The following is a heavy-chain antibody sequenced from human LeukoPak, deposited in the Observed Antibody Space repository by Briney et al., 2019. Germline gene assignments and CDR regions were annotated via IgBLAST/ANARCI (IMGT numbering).Heavy chain of an antibody. Sequence: GGSLRLSCAASGFTFSNAWMSWVRQAPGKGLEWVGRIKSKTDGGTTDYAAPVKGRFTISRDDSKNTLYLQMNSLKTEDTAVYYCTTDQAGYDFWSRYYYYMDVWGKGTTVTVSS. D-gene: IGHD3-3*01. CDR2: IKSKTDGGTT. J-gene: IGHJ6*03. CDR1: GFTFSNAW. CDR3: TTDQAGYDFWSRYYYYMDV. V-gene: IGHV3-15*01.